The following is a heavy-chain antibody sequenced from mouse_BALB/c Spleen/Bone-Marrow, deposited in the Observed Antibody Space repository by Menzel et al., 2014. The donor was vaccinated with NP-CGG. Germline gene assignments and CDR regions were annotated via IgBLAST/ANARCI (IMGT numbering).Heavy chain of an antibody. V-gene: IGHV1-18*01. CDR1: GYSFTGYT. Sequence: DVQLQESGPELVRPGASMKISCKAPGYSFTGYTMNWVKQSHGKNLEWIGLINPYNGGTTYSQKFKGKATLTVDKSSSTAYMGLLSLTSEDSAVYFCTRREGGPFDYWGQGTTLTVSS. J-gene: IGHJ2*01. CDR3: TRREGGPFDY. CDR2: INPYNGGT.